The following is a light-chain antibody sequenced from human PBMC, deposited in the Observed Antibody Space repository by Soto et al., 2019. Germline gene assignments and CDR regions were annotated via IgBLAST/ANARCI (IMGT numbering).Light chain of an antibody. Sequence: QSALTQPASVSGSPGQSITIFCTGTSSDVGNYNYVSWYQQHPGKAPKLTIYDVSNRPSWVPDRISGSKSGNTASLTISGLQAEDEADYYCCSYAGSYTFVFGTGTKLTVL. CDR3: CSYAGSYTFV. J-gene: IGLJ1*01. CDR2: DVS. V-gene: IGLV2-11*01. CDR1: SSDVGNYNY.